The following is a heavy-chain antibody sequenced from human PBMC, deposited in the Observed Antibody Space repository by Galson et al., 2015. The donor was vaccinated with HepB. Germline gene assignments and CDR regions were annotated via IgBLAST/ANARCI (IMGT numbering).Heavy chain of an antibody. CDR1: GYSFSKYW. CDR3: ARQGGGNWDPYWDFDL. D-gene: IGHD7-27*01. V-gene: IGHV5-51*01. J-gene: IGHJ2*01. Sequence: QSGAEVKKPGESLKISCQGSGYSFSKYWIGWVRQMPGKGLEWMGIIYPGDFDTRYSPSFQGQVTISADKSISTAYLQWSSLKASDTAMYYCARQGGGNWDPYWDFDLWGRGTLVTVSS. CDR2: IYPGDFDT.